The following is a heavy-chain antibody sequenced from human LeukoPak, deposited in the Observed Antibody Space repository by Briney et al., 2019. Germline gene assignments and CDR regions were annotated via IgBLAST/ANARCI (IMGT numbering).Heavy chain of an antibody. V-gene: IGHV3-30-3*01. CDR1: GFTFSSYA. CDR3: ARDSQWLGNFDY. CDR2: ISYDGSNK. Sequence: TGGSLRLSCAASGFTFSSYAMHWVRQAPGKGLEWVAVISYDGSNKHYADSVKGRFTISRDNSKNTLYLQMNSLRAEDTAVYYCARDSQWLGNFDYWGQRTLVTVSS. J-gene: IGHJ4*02. D-gene: IGHD6-19*01.